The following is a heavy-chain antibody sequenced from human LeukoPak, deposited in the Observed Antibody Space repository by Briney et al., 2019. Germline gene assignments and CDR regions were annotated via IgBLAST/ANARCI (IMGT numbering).Heavy chain of an antibody. CDR2: IYYSGST. V-gene: IGHV4-59*01. CDR3: AREARAYCGGDCYSGGAFDI. J-gene: IGHJ3*02. CDR1: GGSISSCY. Sequence: SETLSLTCTVSGGSISSCYWSWIRQPPGKGLEWIGYIYYSGSTNYNPSLKSRVTISVDTSKNQFSLKLSSVTAADTAVYYCAREARAYCGGDCYSGGAFDIWGQGTMVTVSS. D-gene: IGHD2-21*02.